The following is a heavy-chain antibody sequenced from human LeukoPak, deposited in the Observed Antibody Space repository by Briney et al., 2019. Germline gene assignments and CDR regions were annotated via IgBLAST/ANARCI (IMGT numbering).Heavy chain of an antibody. V-gene: IGHV4-59*01. Sequence: SETLSLTCTVSGGSISSYYWSWIRQPPGKGLEWNGYIYYSGSTNYNPSLKSRVTISVDTSKNQFSLKLSSVTAADTAVYYCARGIAVAGLNWFDPWGQGTLVTVSS. CDR3: ARGIAVAGLNWFDP. D-gene: IGHD6-19*01. J-gene: IGHJ5*02. CDR1: GGSISSYY. CDR2: IYYSGST.